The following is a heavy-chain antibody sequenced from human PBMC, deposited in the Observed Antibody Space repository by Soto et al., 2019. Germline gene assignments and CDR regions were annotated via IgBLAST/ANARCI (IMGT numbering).Heavy chain of an antibody. J-gene: IGHJ5*01. D-gene: IGHD3-22*01. CDR2: IYYAGST. CDR3: ARIGGYYQALDS. Sequence: PSETLSLTCTVSGGSLSNYYWSWTRQPPGKGLEWIGYIYYAGSTTYSPSLKSRVTISLDTSKNQFSLKLDSVTAADTAVYYCARIGGYYQALDSRAQRTPVTGSS. CDR1: GGSLSNYY. V-gene: IGHV4-59*08.